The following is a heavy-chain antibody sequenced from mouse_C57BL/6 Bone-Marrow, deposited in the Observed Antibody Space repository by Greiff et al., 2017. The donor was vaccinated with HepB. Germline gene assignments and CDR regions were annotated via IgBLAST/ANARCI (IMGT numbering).Heavy chain of an antibody. D-gene: IGHD2-3*01. V-gene: IGHV1-52*01. CDR3: ARAYDMAWFAY. Sequence: VQLQHPGAELVRPGSSVKLSCKASGYTFTSYWMHWVKQRPIQGLEWIGNIDPSDSETHYNQKFKDKATLTVDKSSSTAYMQLSSLTSEDSAVYYCARAYDMAWFAYWGQGTLVTVSA. J-gene: IGHJ3*01. CDR1: GYTFTSYW. CDR2: IDPSDSET.